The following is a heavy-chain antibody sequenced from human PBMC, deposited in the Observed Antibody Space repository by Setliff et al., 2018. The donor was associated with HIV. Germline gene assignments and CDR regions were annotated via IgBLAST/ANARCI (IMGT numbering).Heavy chain of an antibody. V-gene: IGHV4-59*01. CDR3: ARDLFAAAVHLGAFDI. CDR1: GGSISSYY. CDR2: IYYSVST. D-gene: IGHD2-2*01. Sequence: SETLSLTCTVSGGSISSYYWSWIRQPPGKGLEWIGYIYYSVSTNYNPSLKSRVTISVDTSKNQFSLKLSSVTAADTAVYYCARDLFAAAVHLGAFDIWGQGTMVTVSS. J-gene: IGHJ3*02.